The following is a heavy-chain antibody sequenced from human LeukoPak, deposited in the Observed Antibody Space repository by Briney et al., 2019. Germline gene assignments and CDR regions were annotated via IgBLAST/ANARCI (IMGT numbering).Heavy chain of an antibody. CDR1: GASISSSTYY. V-gene: IGHV4-39*02. CDR3: ASAPRQGSIGGLDY. D-gene: IGHD3-16*01. CDR2: IYYTGTT. J-gene: IGHJ4*02. Sequence: PSETLSLTCSVSGASISSSTYYWGWIRRPPGKGLEWIGAIYYTGTTYYNPSLRSRVTISVDTSKNHFSLKLSSVTAADTALYYCASAPRQGSIGGLDYWGQGTLVTVSS.